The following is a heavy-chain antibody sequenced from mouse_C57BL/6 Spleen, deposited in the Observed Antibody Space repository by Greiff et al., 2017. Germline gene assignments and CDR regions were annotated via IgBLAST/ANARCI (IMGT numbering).Heavy chain of an antibody. CDR1: GFTFSNYW. J-gene: IGHJ3*01. CDR3: TAYLLYYSKGGFAY. V-gene: IGHV6-3*01. D-gene: IGHD2-5*01. Sequence: EVMLVESGGGLVQPGGSMKLSCVASGFTFSNYWMNWVRQSPEKGLEWVAQIRLKSDNYATHYAESVKGRFTISRDDSKSSVYLQMNNLRAEDTGIYYCTAYLLYYSKGGFAYWGQGTLVTVSA. CDR2: IRLKSDNYAT.